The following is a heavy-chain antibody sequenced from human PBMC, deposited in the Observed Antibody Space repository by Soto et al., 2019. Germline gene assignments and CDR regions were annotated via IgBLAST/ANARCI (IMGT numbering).Heavy chain of an antibody. CDR1: GFTFSSYG. CDR2: IWYDGKSK. Sequence: QVQLVESGGGVVQPGRSLRLSCAASGFTFSSYGMHWVRQAPGKGLEWMAVIWYDGKSKDYGDSVRGRFTVSRDNSKTTLYLQMDSLRAEDTAVYYCARDSSSGEGFDFWGQGTLVTVSS. CDR3: ARDSSSGEGFDF. J-gene: IGHJ4*02. D-gene: IGHD7-27*01. V-gene: IGHV3-33*01.